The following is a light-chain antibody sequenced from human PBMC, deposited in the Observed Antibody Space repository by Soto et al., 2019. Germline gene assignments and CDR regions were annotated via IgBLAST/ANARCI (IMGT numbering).Light chain of an antibody. Sequence: DIVMTQSPLSLPVIPGEPASISCRSSQSLLHRNGYNYLDWYLQKPGQSPQLLIYLGSNRASGVPDRFSVSGSGTDLTRKISRVEAEDGWIYYCMQALLTPLTFGGRTEVEIK. CDR2: LGS. V-gene: IGKV2-28*01. CDR1: QSLLHRNGYNY. CDR3: MQALLTPLT. J-gene: IGKJ4*01.